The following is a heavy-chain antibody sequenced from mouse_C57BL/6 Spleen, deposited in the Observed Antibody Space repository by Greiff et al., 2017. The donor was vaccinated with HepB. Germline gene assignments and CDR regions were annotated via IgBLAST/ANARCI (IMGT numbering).Heavy chain of an antibody. CDR3: TRVAWFAY. CDR2: IDPETGGT. CDR1: GYTFTDYE. Sequence: LVESGAELVRPGASVTLSCKASGYTFTDYEMHWVKQTPVHGLEWIGAIDPETGGTAYNQKFKGKAILTADKSSSTAYMELRSLTSEDSAVYYCTRVAWFAYWGQGTLVTVSA. V-gene: IGHV1-15*01. J-gene: IGHJ3*01.